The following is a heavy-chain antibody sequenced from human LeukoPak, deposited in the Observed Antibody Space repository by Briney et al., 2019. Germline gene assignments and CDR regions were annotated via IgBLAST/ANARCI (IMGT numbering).Heavy chain of an antibody. D-gene: IGHD5-12*01. Sequence: SETLSLTCTVSGASISSGNSYWSWIRQPPGKGLEWIGYIYYSGSTYYNPSLKSRVTTSVDTSKNQFSLKLSSVTAADTAVYYCARSNCGYDSIPNYMDVWGKGTTVTVSS. J-gene: IGHJ6*03. CDR3: ARSNCGYDSIPNYMDV. V-gene: IGHV4-30-4*08. CDR1: GASISSGNSY. CDR2: IYYSGST.